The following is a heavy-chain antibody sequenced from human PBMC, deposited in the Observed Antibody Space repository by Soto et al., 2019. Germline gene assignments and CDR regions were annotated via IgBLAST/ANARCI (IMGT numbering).Heavy chain of an antibody. V-gene: IGHV1-69*08. CDR3: ARDLTDIVVVPPAHNWFDP. D-gene: IGHD2-2*01. CDR1: GGTFSSYT. Sequence: QVQLVQSGAEVKKPGSSVKVSCKASGGTFSSYTISWVRQAPGQGLEWMGRIIPILGIANYAQKFQGRVTITADKSASTAYMELSSLRSEDTAVYYCARDLTDIVVVPPAHNWFDPWGQGTLVTVSS. J-gene: IGHJ5*02. CDR2: IIPILGIA.